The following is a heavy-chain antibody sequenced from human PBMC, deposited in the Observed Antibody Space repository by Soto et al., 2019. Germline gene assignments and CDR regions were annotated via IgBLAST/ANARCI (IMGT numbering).Heavy chain of an antibody. D-gene: IGHD3-10*01. CDR3: ATGWGTLRDY. V-gene: IGHV1-8*01. J-gene: IGHJ4*02. CDR2: MNPNSGNT. CDR1: GYTFTSYD. Sequence: QVQLVQSGAEVKKPGASVKVSCKASGYTFTSYDINWVRQATGQGLEWMGWMNPNSGNTGYAQKFQGRVTMTTNTAYRTVNRELSSHRSEESAAYYCATGWGTLRDYWGQGTLVTVSS.